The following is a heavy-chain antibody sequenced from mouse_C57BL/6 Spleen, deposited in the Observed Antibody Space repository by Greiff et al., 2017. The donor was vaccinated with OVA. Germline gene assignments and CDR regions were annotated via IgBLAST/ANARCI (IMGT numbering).Heavy chain of an antibody. CDR1: GYTFTSYW. Sequence: QVQLQQPGAELVRPGSSVKLSCKASGYTFTSYWMHWVKQRPIQGLEWIGNIDPSDSETHYNQKFKDKATLTVDKSSSTAYMQLSSLTSEDSAVYYCARNDYAYYVDYWGQGTTLTVSS. CDR3: ARNDYAYYVDY. CDR2: IDPSDSET. J-gene: IGHJ2*01. V-gene: IGHV1-52*01. D-gene: IGHD2-4*01.